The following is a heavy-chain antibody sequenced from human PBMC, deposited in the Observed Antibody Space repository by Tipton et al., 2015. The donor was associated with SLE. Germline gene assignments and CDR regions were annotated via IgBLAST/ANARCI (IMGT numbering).Heavy chain of an antibody. CDR3: ARVNGADDY. D-gene: IGHD4-17*01. V-gene: IGHV4-59*12. CDR2: IYDSGS. J-gene: IGHJ4*02. Sequence: TLSLTCIVSGVSFNDYYWGWIRQSPGKGLEWIASIYDSGSNYNPSLKSRVTISVDTSKNQFSLKLSSVTAADTAVYYCARVNGADDYWGQGTLVTVSS. CDR1: GVSFNDYY.